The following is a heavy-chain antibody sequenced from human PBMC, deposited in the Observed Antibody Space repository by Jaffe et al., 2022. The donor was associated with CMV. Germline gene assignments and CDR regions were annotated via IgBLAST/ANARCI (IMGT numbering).Heavy chain of an antibody. V-gene: IGHV1-46*01. D-gene: IGHD2-2*01. CDR1: GYTFSSSL. CDR2: INPSGGST. CDR3: AREDDCSSASCSLYYYHGVDV. J-gene: IGHJ6*02. Sequence: QVQLVQSGAELKRPGASVKVSCKASGYTFSSSLLHWVRQAPGQGLDWMGVINPSGGSTHYAQKFQGRVTMTRDTSTSTVYMELSSLRFEDTAVYYCAREDDCSSASCSLYYYHGVDVWGQGTTVTVSS.